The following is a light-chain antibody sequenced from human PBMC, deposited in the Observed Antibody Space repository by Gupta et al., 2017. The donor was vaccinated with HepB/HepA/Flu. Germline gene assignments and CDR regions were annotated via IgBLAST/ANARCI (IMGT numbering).Light chain of an antibody. V-gene: IGKV1-39*01. J-gene: IGKJ4*01. CDR1: QSISSY. CDR2: AAS. CDR3: QQSYNSPSLT. Sequence: XIEXTQXXSXMXAXXGDRVTITCRASQSISSYVNWYQQKPGIAPKLLIFAASTFQSGVPSRFSGSGSGTDFTLTIISLQPEDFATYYCQQSYNSPSLTFGGGTKVEIK.